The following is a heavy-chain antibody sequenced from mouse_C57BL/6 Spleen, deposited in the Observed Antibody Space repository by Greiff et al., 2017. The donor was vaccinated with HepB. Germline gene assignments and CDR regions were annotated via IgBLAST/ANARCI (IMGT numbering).Heavy chain of an antibody. CDR2: INPSTGGT. V-gene: IGHV1-42*01. Sequence: VQLQQSGPELVKPGASVKISCKASGYSFTGYYMNWVKQSPEKSLEWIGEINPSTGGTTYNQKFKAKATLTVDKSSSTAYMQLKSLTSEDSAVYYCARDGYYRYAMDYWGQGTSVTVSS. CDR1: GYSFTGYY. CDR3: ARDGYYRYAMDY. J-gene: IGHJ4*01. D-gene: IGHD2-3*01.